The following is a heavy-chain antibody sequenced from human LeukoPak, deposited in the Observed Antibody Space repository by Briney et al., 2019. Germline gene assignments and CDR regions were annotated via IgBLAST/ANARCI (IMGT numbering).Heavy chain of an antibody. V-gene: IGHV3-23*01. Sequence: GGSLRLSCAASGFTFSSYAMTWVRQAPGKGLEWVSSISGSGGSTHYADSVKGRFTISRDDSKNTLYLQMNSLRAEDTAVYYCAKLLEYSSSPEGPFDYWGQGTLVTVSS. CDR2: ISGSGGST. D-gene: IGHD6-6*01. CDR3: AKLLEYSSSPEGPFDY. CDR1: GFTFSSYA. J-gene: IGHJ4*02.